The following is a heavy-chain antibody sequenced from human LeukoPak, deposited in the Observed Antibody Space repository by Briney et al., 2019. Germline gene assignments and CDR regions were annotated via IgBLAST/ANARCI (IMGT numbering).Heavy chain of an antibody. CDR1: GGSISSGSYY. CDR3: ARGPHLNDFWSGSYNWFDP. V-gene: IGHV4-61*02. D-gene: IGHD3-3*01. CDR2: IYTSGST. J-gene: IGHJ5*02. Sequence: PSETLSLXCTVSGGSISSGSYYWSWIRQPAGKGLEWIGRIYTSGSTNYNPSLKSRVTVSVDTSKNQFSLKLSSVTAADTAVYYCARGPHLNDFWSGSYNWFDPWGQGTLVTVSS.